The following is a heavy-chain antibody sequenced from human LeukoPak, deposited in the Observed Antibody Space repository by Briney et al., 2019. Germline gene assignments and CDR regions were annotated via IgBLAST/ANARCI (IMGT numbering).Heavy chain of an antibody. CDR2: ISWNSGTK. V-gene: IGHV3-9*01. J-gene: IGHJ6*02. Sequence: PGGSLRLSCAASGFTFDDYAMHWVRQAPGKGLEWVSGISWNSGTKGYADSVKGRFTISRDNAKNSLNLQMNSLRGEDAALYYCAVLHYYAMDVWGQGTTVTVSS. CDR1: GFTFDDYA. D-gene: IGHD2-8*01. CDR3: AVLHYYAMDV.